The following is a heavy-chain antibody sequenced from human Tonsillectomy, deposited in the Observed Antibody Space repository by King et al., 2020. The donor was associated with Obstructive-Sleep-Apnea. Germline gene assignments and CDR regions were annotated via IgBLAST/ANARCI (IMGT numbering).Heavy chain of an antibody. CDR3: ARDNSGMLRGVILDY. D-gene: IGHD3-10*01. Sequence: QLQESGPGLVKPSETLSLTCTVSGGSISSRDYFWGWVRQPPGKGLEWIGSIYYSVSTFFNPSLKSRVTLLIDTSKNQFSLKLSSVTAADTAVYYCARDNSGMLRGVILDYWGQGTLVTVSS. V-gene: IGHV4-39*07. CDR1: GGSISSRDYF. J-gene: IGHJ4*02. CDR2: IYYSVST.